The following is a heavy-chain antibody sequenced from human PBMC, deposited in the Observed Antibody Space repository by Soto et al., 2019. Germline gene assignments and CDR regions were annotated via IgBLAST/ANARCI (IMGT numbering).Heavy chain of an antibody. CDR1: GFAFGFYE. V-gene: IGHV3-48*03. CDR3: ARVLDCSSTSCYTHGLYGMDV. D-gene: IGHD2-2*02. CDR2: ISTSGDTI. Sequence: PGGSLRLSCAASGFAFGFYELSWVRQAPGKGLEWVSYISTSGDTIYYADSVKDRFTISRDNAKNSLYLQMNSLRAEDTAVYYCARVLDCSSTSCYTHGLYGMDVWGQGTTVTVSS. J-gene: IGHJ6*02.